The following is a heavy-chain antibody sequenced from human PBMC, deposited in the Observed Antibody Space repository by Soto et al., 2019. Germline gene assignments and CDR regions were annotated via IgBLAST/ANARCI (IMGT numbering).Heavy chain of an antibody. V-gene: IGHV3-7*01. D-gene: IGHD3-3*01. CDR1: GFTFSSYW. Sequence: PVGSLRLSCAASGFTFSSYWMSWVRQAPGKGLEWVANIKQDGSEKYYVDSVKGRLTISRDNAKNSLYLQMNSLRAEDTAVYYCARRGGAYYDFWSGYRNYFDYWGQGTLVTVSS. CDR3: ARRGGAYYDFWSGYRNYFDY. CDR2: IKQDGSEK. J-gene: IGHJ4*02.